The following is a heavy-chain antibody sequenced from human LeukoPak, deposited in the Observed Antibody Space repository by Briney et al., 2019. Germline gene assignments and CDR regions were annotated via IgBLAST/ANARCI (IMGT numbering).Heavy chain of an antibody. CDR1: GFTFSSYW. CDR2: INSDGSST. Sequence: GGSLRLSCAASGFTFSSYWMHWVRQAPGKGLVWVSRINSDGSSTSYADSVKGRFTISRDNAKNTLYLQMSSLRAEDTAVYYCARDYRSGGGATKGFDYWGQGTLVTVSS. V-gene: IGHV3-74*01. CDR3: ARDYRSGGGATKGFDY. D-gene: IGHD1-26*01. J-gene: IGHJ4*02.